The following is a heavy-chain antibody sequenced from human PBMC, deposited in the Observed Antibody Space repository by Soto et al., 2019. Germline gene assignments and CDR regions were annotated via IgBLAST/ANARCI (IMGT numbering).Heavy chain of an antibody. J-gene: IGHJ4*02. V-gene: IGHV3-21*01. Sequence: GGSLRLSCAASGFTFSSYSMNWVRQAPGKGLEWVSSISSSSSYIYYADSVKGRFTISRDNAKNSLYLQMNSLRAEDTAVYYCARDPGDGYNSANFDYWGQGTLVTVSS. D-gene: IGHD5-12*01. CDR1: GFTFSSYS. CDR3: ARDPGDGYNSANFDY. CDR2: ISSSSSYI.